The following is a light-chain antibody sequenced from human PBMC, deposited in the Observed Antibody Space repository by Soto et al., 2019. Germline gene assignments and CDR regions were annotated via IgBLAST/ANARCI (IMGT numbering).Light chain of an antibody. CDR3: SSSTTSSTLV. CDR1: SSDIGGYNY. V-gene: IGLV2-14*01. CDR2: DVS. J-gene: IGLJ2*01. Sequence: QSVLTQPASVSGSPGQSITISCTGTSSDIGGYNYVSWYQQHPGKAPKLMIYDVSRRPSDVSNRFSGSKSGNTASLTISGLQAADEADYYCSSSTTSSTLVFGAGTKLTVL.